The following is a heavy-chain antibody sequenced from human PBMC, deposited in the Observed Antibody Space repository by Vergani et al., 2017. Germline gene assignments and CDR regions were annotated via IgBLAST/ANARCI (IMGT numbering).Heavy chain of an antibody. CDR2: ISSSSSYI. CDR1: GFTFSSYS. Sequence: EVQLVESGGGLVKPGGSLRLSCAASGFTFSSYSMNWVRQAPGKGLEWVSSISSSSSYIYYADSVKGRFTISRDNAKNSLYLQMNSLRADDTAVYYCARDRDTAMVHDYWGQGTLVTVSS. J-gene: IGHJ4*02. D-gene: IGHD5-18*01. CDR3: ARDRDTAMVHDY. V-gene: IGHV3-21*01.